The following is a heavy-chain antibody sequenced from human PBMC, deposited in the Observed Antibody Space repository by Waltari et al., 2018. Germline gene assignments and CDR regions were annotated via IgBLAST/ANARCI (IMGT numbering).Heavy chain of an antibody. CDR3: ALDTGALWMDV. Sequence: QVQLVQSGAEVKKPGASVKISCKTSEYTFTSSYIHWVRQAPGQGLEWMGIINPSGGSTIYAQKCQGRVTVTRDTSTSTVYMELSSLRSEDTAVYYCALDTGALWMDVWGQGTTVTVSS. V-gene: IGHV1-46*01. CDR2: INPSGGST. J-gene: IGHJ6*02. D-gene: IGHD2-21*01. CDR1: EYTFTSSY.